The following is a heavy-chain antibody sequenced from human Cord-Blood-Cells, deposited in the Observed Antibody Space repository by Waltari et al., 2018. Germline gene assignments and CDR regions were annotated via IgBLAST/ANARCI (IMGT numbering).Heavy chain of an antibody. V-gene: IGHV5-51*01. Sequence: EVQLVQSGAEVKKPGESLKISCKGSGYSFTSYWIGWVRQMPGKGLEWMGIIDPGDSDTRYSPAFQGQVTISADKSISTAYLQWSSLKASDTAMYYCARRYYYDSSCYYFDYWGQGTLVTVSS. CDR2: IDPGDSDT. CDR3: ARRYYYDSSCYYFDY. D-gene: IGHD3-22*01. CDR1: GYSFTSYW. J-gene: IGHJ4*02.